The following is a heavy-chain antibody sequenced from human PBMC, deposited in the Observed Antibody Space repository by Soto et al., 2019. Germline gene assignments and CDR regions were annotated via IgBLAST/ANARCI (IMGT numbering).Heavy chain of an antibody. J-gene: IGHJ4*02. CDR2: INPSGGST. V-gene: IGHV1-46*01. Sequence: GASVKVSCKASGYTFTSYYMHWVRQAPGQGLEWMGIINPSGGSTGYAQKFQGRVTMTRDTSTSTVYMELSSLRSEDTAVYYCARGGVLLWFGESTQYYFDYWGQGTLVTVSS. CDR3: ARGGVLLWFGESTQYYFDY. D-gene: IGHD3-10*01. CDR1: GYTFTSYY.